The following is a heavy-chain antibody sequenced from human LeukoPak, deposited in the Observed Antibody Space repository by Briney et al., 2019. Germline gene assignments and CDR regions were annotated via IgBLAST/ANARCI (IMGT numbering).Heavy chain of an antibody. J-gene: IGHJ4*02. D-gene: IGHD3-3*01. Sequence: SETLSLTCSVSDGSINNYYWSWIRQPPGKGLDWIGYIYNSGSTNYNPSLKSRVTISIDTSKNQFSLKLSSVTAADTAVYYCAREARITIFGVVITNPIDYWGQGTLVTVSS. V-gene: IGHV4-59*12. CDR3: AREARITIFGVVITNPIDY. CDR1: DGSINNYY. CDR2: IYNSGST.